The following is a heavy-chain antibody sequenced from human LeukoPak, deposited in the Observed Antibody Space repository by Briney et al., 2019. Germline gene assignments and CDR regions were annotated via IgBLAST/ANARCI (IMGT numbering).Heavy chain of an antibody. J-gene: IGHJ4*02. V-gene: IGHV3-23*01. CDR3: AKGGYDYVEIGYFDY. D-gene: IGHD5-12*01. CDR2: IIGSSGST. CDR1: GFSFSNYA. Sequence: GGSLRLSCVASGFSFSNYATSWVRQAPGKGLEWVSLIIGSSGSTFYADSVKGRFTISRDKSKNTLYLQMNSLRAEDTAVYYCAKGGYDYVEIGYFDYWGQGTLVTVSS.